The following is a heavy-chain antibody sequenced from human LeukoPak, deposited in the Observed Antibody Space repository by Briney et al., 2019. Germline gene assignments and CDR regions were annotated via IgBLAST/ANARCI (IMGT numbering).Heavy chain of an antibody. CDR1: GDSISSSLYY. CDR2: IYYSETT. V-gene: IGHV4-39*01. Sequence: SETLSLTCTVSGDSISSSLYYWGWIRQPPGRGLEWIGTIYYSETTYYNSSLKSRVTISVDTSKNQFALNLSSVTAADTAVYYCARQGDSRGYSTLDYWGQGTLVTVSS. D-gene: IGHD3-22*01. J-gene: IGHJ4*02. CDR3: ARQGDSRGYSTLDY.